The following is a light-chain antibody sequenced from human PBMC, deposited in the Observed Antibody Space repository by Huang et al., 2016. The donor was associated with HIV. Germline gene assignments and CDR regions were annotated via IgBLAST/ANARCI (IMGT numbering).Light chain of an antibody. V-gene: IGKV1-39*01. CDR3: QQSYSALGLT. Sequence: DIQMTQSPSSLSASVGYRVTIAFRASQSIGTYLNWYQQKPGKAPRLLIHVASRLQSGVQSRFSGSGSGTDFTLTISSLQPEDFATYYCQQSYSALGLTFGGGTKVEIK. CDR1: QSIGTY. J-gene: IGKJ4*01. CDR2: VAS.